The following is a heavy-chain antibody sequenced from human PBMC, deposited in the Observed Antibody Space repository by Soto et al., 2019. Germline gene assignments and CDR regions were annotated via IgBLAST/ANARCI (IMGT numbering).Heavy chain of an antibody. CDR3: AADLKQLGSGYYYYYYMDV. J-gene: IGHJ6*03. CDR1: GFTFTSSA. V-gene: IGHV1-58*02. D-gene: IGHD6-6*01. CDR2: IVVGSGNT. Sequence: SVKVSCKASGFTFTSSAMQWVRQARGQRLEWIGWIVVGSGNTNYAQKLQERVTITRDMSTSTAYMELSSLRSEDTAVYYFAADLKQLGSGYYYYYYMDVWGKGTTVTVSS.